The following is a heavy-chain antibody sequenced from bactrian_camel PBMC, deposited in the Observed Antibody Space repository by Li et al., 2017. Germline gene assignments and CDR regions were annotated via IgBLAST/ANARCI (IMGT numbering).Heavy chain of an antibody. J-gene: IGHJ6*01. Sequence: HVQLVASGGGSVQAGGSLRLSCLASGYTSSSYLMGWFRQAPGKEREGVACIDSAGKTTYADSVKGRFTISQDVAKSTVYLQMNSLKPEETAMYYCAVEGTGAYCPPGALYFGHWDKGTQVTVS. D-gene: IGHD1*01. V-gene: IGHV3S53*01. CDR2: IDSAGKT. CDR1: GYTSSSYL. CDR3: AVEGTGAYCPPGALYFGH.